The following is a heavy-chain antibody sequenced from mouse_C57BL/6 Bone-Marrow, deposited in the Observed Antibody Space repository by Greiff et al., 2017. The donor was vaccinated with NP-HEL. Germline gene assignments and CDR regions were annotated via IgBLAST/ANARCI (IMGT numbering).Heavy chain of an antibody. Sequence: VQLVESGAELARPGASVKLSCKASGYTFTSYGISWVKQRTGQGLEWIGEIYPRSGNTYYNEKFKGKATLTADKSSSTAYMELRSLTSEDSAVYFCARGAMIRYFDYWGQGTTLTVSS. D-gene: IGHD2-4*01. CDR1: GYTFTSYG. J-gene: IGHJ2*01. CDR3: ARGAMIRYFDY. CDR2: IYPRSGNT. V-gene: IGHV1-81*01.